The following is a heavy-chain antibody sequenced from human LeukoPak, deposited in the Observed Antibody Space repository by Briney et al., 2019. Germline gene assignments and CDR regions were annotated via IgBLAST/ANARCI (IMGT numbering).Heavy chain of an antibody. D-gene: IGHD3-10*01. Sequence: GGSLRLSCAASGFTFITYSMKWVRQAPGKGLEWVSYISSSSGTIYYADSVKGRFTISRDNAKNSLYLQMNGLRDEDTAVYYCARDQSDYYGSGSYSEGSYWGQGTLVTVSS. CDR1: GFTFITYS. CDR3: ARDQSDYYGSGSYSEGSY. J-gene: IGHJ4*02. V-gene: IGHV3-48*02. CDR2: ISSSSGTI.